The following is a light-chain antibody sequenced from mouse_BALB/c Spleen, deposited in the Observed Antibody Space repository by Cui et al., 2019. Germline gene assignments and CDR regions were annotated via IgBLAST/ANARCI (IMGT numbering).Light chain of an antibody. CDR3: QQWSSNPWT. CDR2: LTS. V-gene: IGKV4-68*01. CDR1: SSVSY. J-gene: IGKJ1*01. Sequence: QIVLTQPPAPMSASPGEKVTMTCSASSSVSYMYWYQQKPRSSPKPWIYLTSNLASGVPARFSGSGSGTSYSLTISSMEAEDAATYYCQQWSSNPWTFGGGTKLEIK.